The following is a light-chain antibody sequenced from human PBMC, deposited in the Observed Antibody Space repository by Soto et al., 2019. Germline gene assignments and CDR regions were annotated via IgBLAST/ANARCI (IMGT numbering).Light chain of an antibody. CDR2: EVT. V-gene: IGLV2-14*01. Sequence: QSALTQPASVSGSPGQTITISCTGTSSDVGGYNTVSWYQHHPGKAPKLIIYEVTHRPAGISDRFSASKSGNTASLTISGLQAEDEADYYCNSLRVNHLYVFGTGNKLTVL. J-gene: IGLJ1*01. CDR3: NSLRVNHLYV. CDR1: SSDVGGYNT.